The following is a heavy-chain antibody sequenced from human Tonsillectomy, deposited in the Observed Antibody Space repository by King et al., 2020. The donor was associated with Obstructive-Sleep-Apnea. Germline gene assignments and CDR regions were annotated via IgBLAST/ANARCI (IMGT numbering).Heavy chain of an antibody. V-gene: IGHV1-2*02. Sequence: VQLVESGAEMKKPGASVKVSCKASGYTFTGYYIHWVRQAPGHGLEWMGWINPNSGGTNYAQRFQGRVTMTRDTSTSTAYMELSSLRSDDTAVYYCATVAVATATFYFDYWGQGTLVTVSS. CDR2: INPNSGGT. CDR1: GYTFTGYY. D-gene: IGHD4-17*01. CDR3: ATVAVATATFYFDY. J-gene: IGHJ4*02.